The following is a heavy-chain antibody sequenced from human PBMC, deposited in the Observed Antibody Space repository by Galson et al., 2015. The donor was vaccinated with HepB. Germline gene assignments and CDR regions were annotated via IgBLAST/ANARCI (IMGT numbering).Heavy chain of an antibody. Sequence: SVKVSCKASGYTFTTNGISWVRQAPGQGLEWMGWISANSGDTRYAQNLQGRVTLTRDTSTSTAYLELRSLRSDDTAAYYCARDRDYRFDYWGQGTLITVSS. CDR1: GYTFTTNG. V-gene: IGHV1-18*04. CDR3: ARDRDYRFDY. J-gene: IGHJ4*02. CDR2: ISANSGDT. D-gene: IGHD4/OR15-4a*01.